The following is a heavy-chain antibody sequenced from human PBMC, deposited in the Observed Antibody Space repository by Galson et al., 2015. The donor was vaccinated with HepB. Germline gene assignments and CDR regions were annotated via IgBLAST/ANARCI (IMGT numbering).Heavy chain of an antibody. CDR1: GGTFSSYA. D-gene: IGHD3-22*01. CDR3: ARVLDDIVVVGAFDI. CDR2: IIPIFGTA. Sequence: SVKVSCKASGGTFSSYAISWVRQAPGQGLEWMGGIIPIFGTANYAQKFQGRVTITADESTSTAYMELSSLRSEDTAMYYCARVLDDIVVVGAFDIWGQGTMVTVSS. V-gene: IGHV1-69*13. J-gene: IGHJ3*02.